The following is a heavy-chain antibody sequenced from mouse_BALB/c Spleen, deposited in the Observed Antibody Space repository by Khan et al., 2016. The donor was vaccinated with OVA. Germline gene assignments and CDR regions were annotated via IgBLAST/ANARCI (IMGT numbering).Heavy chain of an antibody. Sequence: EVELVESGGDVVKPGGSLKLSCAASGFTFSTYGMSWVRQTPDKRLEWVATVSTGCHYTYYPDTVKGRFTISRDNAKNTLYLQMSSLKSEDTAMFYCARLAYYYDSEGFAYWGQGTLVTVSA. CDR1: GFTFSTYG. CDR3: ARLAYYYDSEGFAY. J-gene: IGHJ3*01. D-gene: IGHD1-1*01. V-gene: IGHV5-6*01. CDR2: VSTGCHYT.